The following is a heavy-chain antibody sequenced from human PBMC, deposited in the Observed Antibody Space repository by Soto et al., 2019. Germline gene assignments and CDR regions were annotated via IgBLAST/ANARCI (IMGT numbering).Heavy chain of an antibody. CDR1: GYTFTSYG. CDR3: ARSQGGSRSLDIYYYYYYGMDV. J-gene: IGHJ6*02. Sequence: ASVKVSCKASGYTFTSYGISWVRQAPGQGLEWMGWISAYNGNTNYAQKFQGRVTITADESTSTGYMELSSLRSEDTAVYYCARSQGGSRSLDIYYYYYYGMDVWGQGTTVTVSS. V-gene: IGHV1-18*01. CDR2: ISAYNGNT. D-gene: IGHD2-15*01.